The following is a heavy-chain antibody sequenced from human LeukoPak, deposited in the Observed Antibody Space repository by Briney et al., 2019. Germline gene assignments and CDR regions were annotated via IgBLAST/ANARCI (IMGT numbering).Heavy chain of an antibody. Sequence: GGSLRLSCTASGFTFSSYTTNWVRQAPGKGLDWVSSISATSKYIYYAPSVRGRFTISRDNAKNSLYLQMNSLRADDTAVYFCARDESSSWIRVLDYYYLDVWGKGTTVTVSS. CDR3: ARDESSSWIRVLDYYYLDV. CDR2: ISATSKYI. J-gene: IGHJ6*03. V-gene: IGHV3-21*01. CDR1: GFTFSSYT. D-gene: IGHD6-13*01.